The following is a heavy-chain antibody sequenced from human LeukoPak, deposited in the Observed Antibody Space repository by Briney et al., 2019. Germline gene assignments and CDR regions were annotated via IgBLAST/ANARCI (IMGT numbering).Heavy chain of an antibody. CDR1: GFTFGDYA. CDR3: TREVDDYGRYYFHY. CDR2: IRSKAYGGTT. V-gene: IGHV3-49*04. D-gene: IGHD4-17*01. J-gene: IGHJ4*02. Sequence: GGSLRLSCTASGFTFGDYAMSWVRQAPGKGLEWVGFIRSKAYGGTTAYAASVKGRFTISRDDSKSIAYLQMNSLKTEDTAVYYCTREVDDYGRYYFHYWGQGTLVTVSS.